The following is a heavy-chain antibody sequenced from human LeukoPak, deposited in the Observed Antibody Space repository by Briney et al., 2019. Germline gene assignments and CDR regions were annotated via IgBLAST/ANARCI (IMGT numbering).Heavy chain of an antibody. J-gene: IGHJ6*03. V-gene: IGHV4-39*01. CDR3: ARNTCSGGSCYLPLYQYFMDV. D-gene: IGHD2-15*01. Sequence: SETLSLTCTVSGGSISSSSYYWGWIRQPPGKGLEWIGSIYYSGSTYYNPSLKSRVTISVDTSKNQFSLKLSSVTAADTAVYYCARNTCSGGSCYLPLYQYFMDVWGKGTTVTVSS. CDR1: GGSISSSSYY. CDR2: IYYSGST.